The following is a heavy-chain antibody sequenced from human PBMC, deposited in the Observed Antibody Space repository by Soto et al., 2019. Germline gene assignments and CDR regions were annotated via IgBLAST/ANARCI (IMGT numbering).Heavy chain of an antibody. CDR2: ISTNGVGT. J-gene: IGHJ6*03. Sequence: EVQLVESGGDLAQPGGSLRLSCAASGFTLRGYAMDWVRQAPGKGLEYVSGISTNGVGTYYANSVQGRFTISRDNSKNTVYLQMGSLRPEDMAVYYCARRARPDFYYMDVWGKGTTVTVSS. CDR3: ARRARPDFYYMDV. V-gene: IGHV3-64*01. D-gene: IGHD6-6*01. CDR1: GFTLRGYA.